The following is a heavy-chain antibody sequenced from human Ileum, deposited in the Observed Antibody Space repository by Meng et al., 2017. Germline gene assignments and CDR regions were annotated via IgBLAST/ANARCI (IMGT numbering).Heavy chain of an antibody. V-gene: IGHV4-38-2*01. J-gene: IGHJ3*02. D-gene: IGHD5-18*01. CDR2: IYHSGNT. Sequence: SETLSLTCAVSGSSISSGYYWGWIRQPPEKGLKWIGSIYHSGNTYYNPSLKSRVTISVDTSKNQFSLKLSSVTAADTAVYYCARKMAYNYGDAFDIWGQGKMVT. CDR3: ARKMAYNYGDAFDI. CDR1: GSSISSGYY.